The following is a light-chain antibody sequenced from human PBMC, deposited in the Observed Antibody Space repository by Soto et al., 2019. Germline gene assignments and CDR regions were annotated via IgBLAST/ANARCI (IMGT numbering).Light chain of an antibody. Sequence: QSVLTQPPSASGTPGQRVTIPCSGRNSNIGINSVHWYQQVPGTAPKLLISRNDQRPAGVPDRFSGSKSSTSASLDISGLRSEDEADYYCASWDDGLDGWVFGGGTKLTVL. V-gene: IGLV1-47*01. J-gene: IGLJ3*02. CDR1: NSNIGINS. CDR2: RND. CDR3: ASWDDGLDGWV.